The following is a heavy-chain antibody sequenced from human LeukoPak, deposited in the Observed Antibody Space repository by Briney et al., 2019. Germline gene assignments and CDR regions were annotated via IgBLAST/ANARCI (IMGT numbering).Heavy chain of an antibody. D-gene: IGHD3-16*01. CDR2: IRTKAFGGTI. CDR3: TGDLVP. V-gene: IGHV3-49*04. CDR1: GFTFGDSA. J-gene: IGHJ5*02. Sequence: GRSLRLSCTASGFTFGDSAMSWVRQAPGKGLEWVGLIRTKAFGGTIQYAASVEGRFIISRDDSKSIAYLQMNSLETEDTAVYYCTGDLVPWGQGTLVTVSS.